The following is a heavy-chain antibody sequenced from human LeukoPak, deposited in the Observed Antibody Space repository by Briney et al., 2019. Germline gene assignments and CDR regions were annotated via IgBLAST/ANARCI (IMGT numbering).Heavy chain of an antibody. J-gene: IGHJ2*01. CDR2: ISGSGGST. Sequence: GGSLRLSCAASGFTFSSYAMSWVRQAPGKGLEWVSAISGSGGSTYYADSVKGRFTISRDNSKNTLYLQMNSLRAEDTAVYYCAKDHVGDYAPRYFDLWGRGTLVTVSS. D-gene: IGHD4-17*01. V-gene: IGHV3-23*01. CDR1: GFTFSSYA. CDR3: AKDHVGDYAPRYFDL.